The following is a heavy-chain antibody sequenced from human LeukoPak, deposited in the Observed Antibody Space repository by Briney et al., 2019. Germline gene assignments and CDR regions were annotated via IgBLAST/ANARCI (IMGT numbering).Heavy chain of an antibody. CDR3: TSPYGSGSRANYYYYMDV. Sequence: GGSLRLSCAASGFTFSGSAMHWVRQASGKGLEWVGRIRSKANSYATAYAASVKGSFTISRDDSKNTAYLQMNSLKTEDTAVYYCTSPYGSGSRANYYYYMDVWGKGTTVTVSS. CDR1: GFTFSGSA. CDR2: IRSKANSYAT. J-gene: IGHJ6*03. D-gene: IGHD3-10*01. V-gene: IGHV3-73*01.